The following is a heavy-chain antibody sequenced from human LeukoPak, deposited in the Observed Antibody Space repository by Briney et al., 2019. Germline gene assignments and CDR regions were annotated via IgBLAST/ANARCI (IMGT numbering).Heavy chain of an antibody. J-gene: IGHJ4*02. CDR1: GFTFSNYW. CDR2: IKEDGSEK. V-gene: IGHV3-7*01. CDR3: ASGRQLGY. Sequence: TGGSLRLSCAASGFTFSNYWMSWVRQASGEGLEWVANIKEDGSEKYYVDSVKGRFTISRDNAKNSLYLQMNSLRAEDTAIYYCASGRQLGYWGQGTLVTVSS. D-gene: IGHD6-6*01.